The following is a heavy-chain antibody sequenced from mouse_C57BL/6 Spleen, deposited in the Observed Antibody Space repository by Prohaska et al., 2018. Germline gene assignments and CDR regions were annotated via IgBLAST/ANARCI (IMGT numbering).Heavy chain of an antibody. V-gene: IGHV1-26*01. D-gene: IGHD2-5*01. J-gene: IGHJ2*01. CDR3: ARTIVTPYYFDY. CDR2: INPNNGGT. Sequence: EVQLQQSGPELVKPGASVKISCKASGYTFTDYYMNWVKQSHGKSLEWIGDINPNNGGTSYNQKFKGKATLTVDKSSSTAYMELRSLTSEDSAVYYCARTIVTPYYFDYWGQGTTLTVSS. CDR1: GYTFTDYY.